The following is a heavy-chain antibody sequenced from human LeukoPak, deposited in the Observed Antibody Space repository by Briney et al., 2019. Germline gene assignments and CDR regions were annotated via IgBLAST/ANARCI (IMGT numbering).Heavy chain of an antibody. V-gene: IGHV1-69*04. Sequence: SVKVSCKASGGTFSSYAISWVRQAPGQGLEWMGRIIPILGIANYAQKFQGRVTITADKSTSTAYMELSSLRSEDTAVYYCAREGHDILTGYPHWGQGTLVTVSS. CDR2: IIPILGIA. CDR1: GGTFSSYA. J-gene: IGHJ4*02. D-gene: IGHD3-9*01. CDR3: AREGHDILTGYPH.